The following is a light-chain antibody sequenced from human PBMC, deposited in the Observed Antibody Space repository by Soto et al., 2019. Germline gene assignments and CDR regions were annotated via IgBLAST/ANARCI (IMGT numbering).Light chain of an antibody. CDR1: SSDVGGYDY. CDR2: EVN. J-gene: IGLJ1*01. V-gene: IGLV2-14*01. CDR3: SSYTSSSTYV. Sequence: QSALTQPASVAGSPGQSITISCTGTSSDVGGYDYVSWYQQHPGKAPKLIIYEVNNRPSGVSHRFSGSKSGNTASLTISGLEAEDDADYYWSSYTSSSTYVFGTGTKLTVL.